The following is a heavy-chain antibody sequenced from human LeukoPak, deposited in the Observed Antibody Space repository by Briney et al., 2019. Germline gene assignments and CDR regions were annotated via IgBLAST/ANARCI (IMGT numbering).Heavy chain of an antibody. D-gene: IGHD6-13*01. Sequence: ASVKVSCKASGYTFTSYDINWVRQATGQGLEWMGGMNPNSGNTGYAQKFQGRVTMTRNTSISTAYMELSSLRSEDTAVYYCARGRPGIAAPGTRDWFDPWGQGTLVTVSS. CDR1: GYTFTSYD. J-gene: IGHJ5*02. V-gene: IGHV1-8*01. CDR3: ARGRPGIAAPGTRDWFDP. CDR2: MNPNSGNT.